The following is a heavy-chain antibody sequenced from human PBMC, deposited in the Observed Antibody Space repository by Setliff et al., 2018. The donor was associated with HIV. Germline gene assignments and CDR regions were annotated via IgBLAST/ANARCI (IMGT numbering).Heavy chain of an antibody. D-gene: IGHD3-22*01. J-gene: IGHJ6*03. CDR1: GYTFTSSD. Sequence: ASVKVSCKASGYTFTSSDINWVRQATGQGLEWMGWMDPNSGNTGYAQKFQGRVTMTRNTSISTAYMELSSLRSEDTAVYYCATARRDYYDRGRRSHYYIDVWGKGTTVTVSS. V-gene: IGHV1-8*02. CDR3: ATARRDYYDRGRRSHYYIDV. CDR2: MDPNSGNT.